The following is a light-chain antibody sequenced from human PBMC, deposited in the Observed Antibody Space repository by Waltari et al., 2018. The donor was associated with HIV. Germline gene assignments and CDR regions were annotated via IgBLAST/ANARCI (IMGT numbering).Light chain of an antibody. J-gene: IGLJ2*01. CDR2: DDN. V-gene: IGLV1-51*01. CDR3: RAWDSSLSAFV. Sequence: QSVLTQPPSVSAAAGQKVTISCSGRYYSVGYTYVSWYQQVPGTAPKLRIYDDNKRRSGIPDRFSGSKSDTSATLGITGLQTGDEADYYCRAWDSSLSAFVFGGGTRLTVL. CDR1: YYSVGYTY.